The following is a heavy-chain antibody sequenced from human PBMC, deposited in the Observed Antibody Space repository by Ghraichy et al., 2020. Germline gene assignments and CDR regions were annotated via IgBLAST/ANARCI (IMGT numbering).Heavy chain of an antibody. D-gene: IGHD3-22*01. CDR1: GGSISSSSYY. Sequence: SETLSLTCTVSGGSISSSSYYWGWIRQPPGKGLEWIGSIYYSGSTYYNPSLKSRVTISVDTSKNQFSLKLSSVTAADTAVYYCARHLKGHTYYYASSGYNDYWGQGTLVTVSS. CDR2: IYYSGST. V-gene: IGHV4-39*01. J-gene: IGHJ4*02. CDR3: ARHLKGHTYYYASSGYNDY.